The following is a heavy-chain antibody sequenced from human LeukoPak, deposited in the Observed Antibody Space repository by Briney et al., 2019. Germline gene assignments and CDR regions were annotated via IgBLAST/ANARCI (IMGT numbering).Heavy chain of an antibody. CDR3: ARLVGATTCPDY. V-gene: IGHV4-39*07. J-gene: IGHJ4*02. Sequence: SETLSLTCTVSGGSISSSSYYWGWIRQPPGKGLEWIGSIYYSGSTYYNPSLKSRVTISVDTSKNQFSLKLSSVTAAGTAVYYCARLVGATTCPDYWGQGTLVTVSS. D-gene: IGHD1-26*01. CDR1: GGSISSSSYY. CDR2: IYYSGST.